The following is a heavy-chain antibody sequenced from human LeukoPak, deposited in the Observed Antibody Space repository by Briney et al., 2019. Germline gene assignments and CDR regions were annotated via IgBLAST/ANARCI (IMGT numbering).Heavy chain of an antibody. CDR1: GGSISSSSYY. D-gene: IGHD5-24*01. CDR3: ARGLRRDGYNSMAFDY. Sequence: PSETLSLTCTVSGGSISSSSYYWGWIRQPPGKGLEWLGSIYYSGSTYYNPSLKSRVTISVDTSKNQFSLKLSSVTAADTDVYYCARGLRRDGYNSMAFDYWGQGNLVTVSS. CDR2: IYYSGST. V-gene: IGHV4-39*01. J-gene: IGHJ4*02.